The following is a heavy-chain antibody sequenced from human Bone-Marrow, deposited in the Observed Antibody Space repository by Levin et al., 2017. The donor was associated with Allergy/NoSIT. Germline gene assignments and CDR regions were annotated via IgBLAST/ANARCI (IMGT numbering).Heavy chain of an antibody. D-gene: IGHD3-16*02. V-gene: IGHV4-59*01. CDR3: ARVGYYDYVWGSYRPPEADFDI. CDR2: IYYSGST. J-gene: IGHJ3*02. CDR1: GGSISSYY. Sequence: SETLSLTCTVSGGSISSYYWSWIRQPPGKGLEWIGYIYYSGSTNYNPSLKSRVTISVDTSKNQFSLKLSSVTAADTDVYYCARVGYYDYVWGSYRPPEADFDIWGQGTMVTVS.